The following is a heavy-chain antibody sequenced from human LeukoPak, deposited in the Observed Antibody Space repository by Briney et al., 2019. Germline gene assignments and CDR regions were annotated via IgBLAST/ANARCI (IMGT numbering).Heavy chain of an antibody. V-gene: IGHV3-23*01. CDR3: AKEGQWLAHYFDY. J-gene: IGHJ4*02. CDR2: ISGSGGST. CDR1: GFTFSSYS. Sequence: GGSLRLSCAASGFTFSSYSMNWVRQAPGKGLEWVSAISGSGGSTYYADSVKGRLTISRDNSKNTLYLQMNSLRAEDTAVYYCAKEGQWLAHYFDYWGQGTLVTVSS. D-gene: IGHD6-19*01.